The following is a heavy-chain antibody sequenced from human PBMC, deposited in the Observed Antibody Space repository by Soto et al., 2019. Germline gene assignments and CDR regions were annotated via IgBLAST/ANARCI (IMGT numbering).Heavy chain of an antibody. V-gene: IGHV1-18*01. CDR3: ARDGGWYNYYYGMDV. D-gene: IGHD6-19*01. Sequence: GASVKVSCKASGYTFTMYGISCVGQAALQGLEWMGWISAYNGNTNYAQKLQGRVTMTTDTSTSTAYMELRSLRSDDTAVYYCARDGGWYNYYYGMDVWGQGTTVTVSS. CDR2: ISAYNGNT. J-gene: IGHJ6*02. CDR1: GYTFTMYG.